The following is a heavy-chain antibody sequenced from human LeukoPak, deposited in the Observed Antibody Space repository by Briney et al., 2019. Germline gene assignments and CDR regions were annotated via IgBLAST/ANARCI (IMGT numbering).Heavy chain of an antibody. D-gene: IGHD6-13*01. J-gene: IGHJ6*02. CDR3: AREVAAAMFHYAMDV. V-gene: IGHV1-69*13. CDR1: GGTCSSYA. Sequence: SVKVSCKASGGTCSSYAISWVRQAPGQGLEWMGGIIPIFSTANYAQKFQGRVTITADESTRTAYMELSSLGSEDTAVYYCAREVAAAMFHYAMDVWGQGTTVTVSS. CDR2: IIPIFSTA.